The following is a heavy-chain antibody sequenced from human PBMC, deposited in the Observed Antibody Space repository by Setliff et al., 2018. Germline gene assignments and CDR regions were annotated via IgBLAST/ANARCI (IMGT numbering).Heavy chain of an antibody. CDR3: AKTAHHYESSGYYYDPYFYYMDV. Sequence: PGGSLRLSCAASGFTFNNFWMSWVRQAPGKGLEWVANIKQDGSDQYYVDSVKGRFTISRDNAKNSLNLQMTSLRAEDTAVYYCAKTAHHYESSGYYYDPYFYYMDVWGKGTTVTVSS. CDR1: GFTFNNFW. D-gene: IGHD3-22*01. CDR2: IKQDGSDQ. V-gene: IGHV3-7*03. J-gene: IGHJ6*03.